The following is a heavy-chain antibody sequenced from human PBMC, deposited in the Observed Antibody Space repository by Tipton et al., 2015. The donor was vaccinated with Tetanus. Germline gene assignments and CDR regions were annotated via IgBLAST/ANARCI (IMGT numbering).Heavy chain of an antibody. CDR1: GGSLSRYY. CDR2: VDDSGST. V-gene: IGHV4-34*01. D-gene: IGHD6-13*01. CDR3: ARGTWLYTSTYHRHWLDP. Sequence: LRLSCAVYGGSLSRYYWTWIRQPPGKGLERIGEVDDSGSTNYSPSLKSRVTISLDTSKNEFSLTLSSVTAADTAVYYCARGTWLYTSTYHRHWLDPWGQGTLVTVSS. J-gene: IGHJ5*02.